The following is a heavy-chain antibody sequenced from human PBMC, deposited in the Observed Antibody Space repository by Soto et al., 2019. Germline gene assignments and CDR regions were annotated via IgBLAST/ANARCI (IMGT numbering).Heavy chain of an antibody. CDR2: IYYSGST. J-gene: IGHJ1*01. CDR3: ARIPILAYCGGDCYSVANSEH. V-gene: IGHV4-39*01. D-gene: IGHD2-21*02. CDR1: GGSISSSSYY. Sequence: QLQLQESGPGLVKPSETLSLTCTVSGGSISSSSYYWGWIRQPPGKGLEWIGSIYYSGSTYYNPSLKSRVTISVDTSKNQFSLKLSSVTAADTAVYYCARIPILAYCGGDCYSVANSEHWGQGTLVTVSS.